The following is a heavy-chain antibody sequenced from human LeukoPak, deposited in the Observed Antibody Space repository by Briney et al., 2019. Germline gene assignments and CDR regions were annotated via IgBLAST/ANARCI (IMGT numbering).Heavy chain of an antibody. J-gene: IGHJ4*02. Sequence: GSLRLSCAVSGFTFRNYWMTWVRQAPGKGLEWVANIKQDGSEKYYVDSVKGRFTISRDNAKNSLYLQMNSLRAEDTAVYYCAREGRGYKVAKFDYWGQGTLVTVSS. D-gene: IGHD3-22*01. V-gene: IGHV3-7*01. CDR2: IKQDGSEK. CDR1: GFTFRNYW. CDR3: AREGRGYKVAKFDY.